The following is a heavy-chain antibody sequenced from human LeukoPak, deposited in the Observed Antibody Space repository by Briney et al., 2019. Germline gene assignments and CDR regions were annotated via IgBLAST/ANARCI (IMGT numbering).Heavy chain of an antibody. V-gene: IGHV3-21*01. D-gene: IGHD6-13*01. CDR2: ISSSSSYI. Sequence: GGSLRLSCAASGFTFSSYSMNWVRQAPGKGLEWVSSISSSSSYIYYADSVKGRFTISRDNAKNSLYLQMNSLRAEDTAVYYCARGGNLEYSGSWYGDADNWFDPWGQGTLVTVSS. CDR3: ARGGNLEYSGSWYGDADNWFDP. CDR1: GFTFSSYS. J-gene: IGHJ5*02.